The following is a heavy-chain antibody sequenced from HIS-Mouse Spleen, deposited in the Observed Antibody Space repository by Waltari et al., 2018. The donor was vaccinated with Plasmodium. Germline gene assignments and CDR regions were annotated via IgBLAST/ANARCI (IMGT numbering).Heavy chain of an antibody. CDR3: ARWVGNWFDP. V-gene: IGHV4-31*03. CDR2: IYYSGST. J-gene: IGHJ5*02. D-gene: IGHD1-26*01. Sequence: QVHLQESGPGLVTPSQTLSLTCTVPGGHSSRGGSHWSWFRQHPGKGLEWIGYIYYSGSTYYNPSLKSRVTISVDTSKNQFSLKVNSVTAADTAVYYCARWVGNWFDPWGQGTLVTVSS. CDR1: GGHSSRGGSH.